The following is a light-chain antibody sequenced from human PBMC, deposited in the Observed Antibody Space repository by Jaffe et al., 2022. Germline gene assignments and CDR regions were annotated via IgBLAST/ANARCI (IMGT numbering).Light chain of an antibody. CDR3: CSYTGSYIWL. V-gene: IGLV2-8*01. Sequence: QSALTQPPSASGSPGQSVTISCTGTSSDVGGYDYVSWYQQHPGKAPKLMISEVSKRPSGVPDRFSGSKSGNTASLTVSGLQAEDEADYYCCSYTGSYIWLFGGGTKLTVL. CDR1: SSDVGGYDY. J-gene: IGLJ3*02. CDR2: EVS.